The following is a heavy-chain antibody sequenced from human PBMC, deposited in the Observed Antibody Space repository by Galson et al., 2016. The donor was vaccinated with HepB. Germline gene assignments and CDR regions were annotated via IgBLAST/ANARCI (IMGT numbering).Heavy chain of an antibody. V-gene: IGHV3-23*01. CDR3: AKARDGLRYFDWYYFDY. Sequence: FLRLSCAVSGFTFSSYAMSWVRQAPGKGLEWVSSISGSGGSTFYADSVKGRFTISRDNSKNTLYLQMHSLRAEDTAVYYCAKARDGLRYFDWYYFDYWGQGTLVTVSS. J-gene: IGHJ4*02. CDR1: GFTFSSYA. D-gene: IGHD3-9*01. CDR2: ISGSGGST.